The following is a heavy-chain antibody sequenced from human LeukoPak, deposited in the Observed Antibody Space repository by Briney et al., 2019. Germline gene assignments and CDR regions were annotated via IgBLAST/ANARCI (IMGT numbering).Heavy chain of an antibody. CDR2: ITFDGHNK. Sequence: GRSLRLSCAASGITFSDYGMHWVRQAPGRGLEWVAVITFDGHNKFYSDSVKGRFTISRDNSKNTLYLQMNSLRAEDTAVYYCAKAGPVLRFLGWFDWFDPWGQGTLVTVSS. CDR3: AKAGPVLRFLGWFDWFDP. CDR1: GITFSDYG. V-gene: IGHV3-30*18. J-gene: IGHJ5*02. D-gene: IGHD3-3*01.